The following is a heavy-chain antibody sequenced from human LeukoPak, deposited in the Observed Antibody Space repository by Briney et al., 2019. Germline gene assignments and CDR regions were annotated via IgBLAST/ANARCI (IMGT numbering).Heavy chain of an antibody. CDR3: ARGRSLRYFDWVDY. J-gene: IGHJ4*02. Sequence: ASVKVSCKASGYTFTSYAMHWVRQAPGQRREWMGWINAGNGNTKYSQKFQGRVTITRDTSASTAYMELSSLRSEDTAVYYCARGRSLRYFDWVDYWGQGTLVTVSS. CDR1: GYTFTSYA. CDR2: INAGNGNT. D-gene: IGHD3-9*01. V-gene: IGHV1-3*01.